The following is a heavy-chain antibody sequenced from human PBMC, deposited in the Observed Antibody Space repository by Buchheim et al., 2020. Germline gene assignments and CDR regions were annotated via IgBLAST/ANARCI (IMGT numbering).Heavy chain of an antibody. CDR3: VRDLGGSGSYYNSAFYYYYYGMDV. D-gene: IGHD3-10*01. J-gene: IGHJ6*02. CDR1: GFTFSSYS. CDR2: ISSSSSTI. V-gene: IGHV3-48*04. Sequence: EVQLVESGGGLVQPGGSLRLSCAASGFTFSSYSMNWVRQAPGKGLEWVSYISSSSSTIYYADSVKGRFTISRDNAKNSLYLQMNSLRAEDTAVYYCVRDLGGSGSYYNSAFYYYYYGMDVWGQGTT.